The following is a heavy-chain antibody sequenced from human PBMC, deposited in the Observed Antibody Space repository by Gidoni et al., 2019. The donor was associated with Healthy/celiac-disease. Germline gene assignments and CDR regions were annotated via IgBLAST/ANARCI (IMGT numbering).Heavy chain of an antibody. CDR3: AKDLFFNLWFETNAFDI. CDR2: ISYDGSNK. D-gene: IGHD3-10*01. V-gene: IGHV3-30*18. CDR1: GFTFISYG. Sequence: QVQLVESGGGVVQPGRSLRLSCAASGFTFISYGMHWVRQAPGKGLEWVAVISYDGSNKYYADSVKGRFTISRDNSKNTLYLQMNSLRAEDTAVYYCAKDLFFNLWFETNAFDIWGQGTMVTVSS. J-gene: IGHJ3*02.